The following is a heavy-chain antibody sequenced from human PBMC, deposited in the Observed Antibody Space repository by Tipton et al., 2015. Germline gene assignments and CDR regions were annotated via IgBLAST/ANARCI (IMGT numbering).Heavy chain of an antibody. J-gene: IGHJ5*02. CDR1: GGSISHYY. CDR3: ARGGNNWFDP. Sequence: TLSLTCTVSGGSISHYYWSWIRQPPGKGLEWFGHIYYSGSTNYNPSLKSRVTMSVDTSKNLFSLKLSPVTAADMAVYYCARGGNNWFDPWGRGTLVTVSS. CDR2: IYYSGST. V-gene: IGHV4-59*01. D-gene: IGHD2-15*01.